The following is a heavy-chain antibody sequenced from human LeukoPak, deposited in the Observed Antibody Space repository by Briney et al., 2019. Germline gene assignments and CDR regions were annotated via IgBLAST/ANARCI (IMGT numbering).Heavy chain of an antibody. J-gene: IGHJ4*02. Sequence: ASVKIPCKASGYTFTDYYMYWVRQAPGQGPECMGVIHPSGGGTTYAQKFQGRVTLTKDTATSTVYIELSSLRSDDTAVYYCARMAMDPAMVTNFFDLWGQGTLLIVSA. CDR3: ARMAMDPAMVTNFFDL. D-gene: IGHD5-18*01. V-gene: IGHV1-46*01. CDR2: IHPSGGGT. CDR1: GYTFTDYY.